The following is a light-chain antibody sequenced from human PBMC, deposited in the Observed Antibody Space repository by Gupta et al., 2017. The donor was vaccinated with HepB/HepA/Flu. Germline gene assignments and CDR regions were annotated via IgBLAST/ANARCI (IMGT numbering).Light chain of an antibody. CDR2: QDT. CDR3: QAWDSSSVV. J-gene: IGLJ2*01. Sequence: YELTQPPSVSVSPGQTANITCSGDKLGDKYACWYQHKPGQSPVLVIYQDTKRPSGIPGRFSGFNSGNTATLTISGTQAMDEADYYCQAWDSSSVVFGGGTKLTVL. V-gene: IGLV3-1*01. CDR1: KLGDKY.